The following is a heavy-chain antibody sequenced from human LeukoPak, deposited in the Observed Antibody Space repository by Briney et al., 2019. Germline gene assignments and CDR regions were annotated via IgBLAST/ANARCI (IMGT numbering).Heavy chain of an antibody. J-gene: IGHJ4*02. CDR1: GFTVSSNY. CDR3: ARADYDILTGYSPFDY. V-gene: IGHV3-53*01. D-gene: IGHD3-9*01. CDR2: IYSGGST. Sequence: GGSLRLSCAASGFTVSSNYMSWVRQAPGKGLEWVSVIYSGGSTYYADSVKGRFTISRDNSKNTLYLQMNSLRAEGTAVYYCARADYDILTGYSPFDYWGQGTLVTVSS.